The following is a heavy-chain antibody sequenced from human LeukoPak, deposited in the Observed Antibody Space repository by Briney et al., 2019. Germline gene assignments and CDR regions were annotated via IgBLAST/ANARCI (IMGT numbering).Heavy chain of an antibody. Sequence: PGRSLRRSWAASGFTFDDYAMHWVRQAPGKGLEWVSGISWNSGSIGYADSVKGRFTISRDNAKNSLYLQMNSLRAEDTALYYCAKDNLRFSSSWYYFDYWGQGTLVTVSS. CDR2: ISWNSGSI. D-gene: IGHD6-13*01. CDR3: AKDNLRFSSSWYYFDY. V-gene: IGHV3-9*01. J-gene: IGHJ4*02. CDR1: GFTFDDYA.